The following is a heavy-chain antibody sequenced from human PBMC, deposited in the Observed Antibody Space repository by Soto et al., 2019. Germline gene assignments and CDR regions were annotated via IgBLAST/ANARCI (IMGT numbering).Heavy chain of an antibody. V-gene: IGHV3-7*01. CDR2: INQDGTEK. J-gene: IGHJ4*02. Sequence: EVQLVESGGGLVQPGGSLRLSCAASGFTFSDYWMDWVRQAPGKGLEWVANINQDGTEKHYVDSVKGRFTISRDNAKNSLYLQMSSLTPADSALYYCSPRLDSWGQGTLVTVSS. CDR1: GFTFSDYW. CDR3: SPRLDS.